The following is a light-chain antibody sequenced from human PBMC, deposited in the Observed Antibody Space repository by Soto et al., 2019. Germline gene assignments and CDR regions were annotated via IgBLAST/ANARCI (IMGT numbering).Light chain of an antibody. J-gene: IGKJ1*01. CDR3: QRSIVPTP. Sequence: IVVSPSPFTGCGSARERATLSFRARQRVSSNLARSQQKPGQAPRRRIECASTRATGIPASFSGIGSGTVFTPTVASLRSEDLPHYYCQRSIVPTPFGEGTKV. CDR1: QRVSSN. V-gene: IGKV3-15*01. CDR2: CAS.